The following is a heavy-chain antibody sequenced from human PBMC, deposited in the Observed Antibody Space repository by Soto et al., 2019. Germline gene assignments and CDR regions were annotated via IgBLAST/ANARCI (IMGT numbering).Heavy chain of an antibody. J-gene: IGHJ6*02. Sequence: GGSLRLSCAASGFTFSSYSMNWVRQAPGKGLEWVSYISSSSSTIYYADSVKGRFTISRDNAKNSLYLQMNSLRDEDTAVYYCARDQCRYYDIDSYYYGMDVWGQGTTVTVSS. CDR3: ARDQCRYYDIDSYYYGMDV. CDR1: GFTFSSYS. D-gene: IGHD3-9*01. V-gene: IGHV3-48*02. CDR2: ISSSSSTI.